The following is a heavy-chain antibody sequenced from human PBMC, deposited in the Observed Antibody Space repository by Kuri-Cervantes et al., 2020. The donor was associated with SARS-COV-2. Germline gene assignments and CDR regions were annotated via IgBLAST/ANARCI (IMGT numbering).Heavy chain of an antibody. D-gene: IGHD3-22*01. Sequence: SLNTSCAASGSTSGSYDLHWVRHATRKGLEWVSAIGTAGDTYYPGSVKGRFTISRENAKNSLYLQMNSLRAGDTAVYYCARDGQYYYDSSGYYSDWYFDLWGRGTLVTVSS. CDR2: IGTAGDT. CDR3: ARDGQYYYDSSGYYSDWYFDL. J-gene: IGHJ2*01. V-gene: IGHV3-13*04. CDR1: GSTSGSYD.